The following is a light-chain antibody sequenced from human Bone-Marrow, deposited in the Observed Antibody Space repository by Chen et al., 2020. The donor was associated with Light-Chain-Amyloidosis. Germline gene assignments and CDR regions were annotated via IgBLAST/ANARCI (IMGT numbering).Light chain of an antibody. CDR2: DHN. Sequence: QSVLTQPPSVSAAPGPKVTISCSGSSSNIGNDYVSWYQQLPGTAPKLLIYDHNKRPSGIPDRFSGSKSGTSATLGITGLQTGDEADYYCGTWDSGLSAVVFGGGTKLTVL. CDR3: GTWDSGLSAVV. J-gene: IGLJ2*01. V-gene: IGLV1-51*01. CDR1: SSNIGNDY.